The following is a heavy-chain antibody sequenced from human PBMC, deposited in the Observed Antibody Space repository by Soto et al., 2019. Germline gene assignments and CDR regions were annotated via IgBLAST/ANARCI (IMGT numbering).Heavy chain of an antibody. J-gene: IGHJ4*02. V-gene: IGHV3-23*01. CDR2: ISGSGGTT. CDR1: GFTFSYYA. Sequence: EVQLLESGGGLVQPGGSLRLSCAASGFTFSYYAMSWVRQAPGKGLEWVSGISGSGGTTYYADSVKGRFTISRDNSEKTLYMQMNSLRVEDTAVYYCAKGGAGSSLDYWGQGTLVTVSS. D-gene: IGHD6-13*01. CDR3: AKGGAGSSLDY.